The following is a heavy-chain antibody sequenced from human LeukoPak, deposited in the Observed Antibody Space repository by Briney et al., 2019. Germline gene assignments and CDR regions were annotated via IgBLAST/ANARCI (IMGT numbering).Heavy chain of an antibody. CDR2: LYSGSDT. CDR3: AKDRGPYVAIDNNWFDP. V-gene: IGHV3-53*01. D-gene: IGHD2-21*01. J-gene: IGHJ5*02. CDR1: GLTVSTKY. Sequence: PGGSLTLSCAASGLTVSTKYMNWVRQAPGKGLEWVSILYSGSDTYYADSVKGRFTLSRDNSKGTLYLQMFSLRAEDTAVYYCAKDRGPYVAIDNNWFDPWGQGTLVTVSS.